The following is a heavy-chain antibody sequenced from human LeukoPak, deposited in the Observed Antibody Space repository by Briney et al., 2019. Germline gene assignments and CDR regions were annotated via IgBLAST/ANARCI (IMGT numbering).Heavy chain of an antibody. V-gene: IGHV3-21*01. D-gene: IGHD3-9*01. CDR1: GFTFSSYS. CDR3: ARSPPLRRYFDC. CDR2: ISSSSSYI. Sequence: PGGSLRLSCAASGFTFSSYSMNWVRQAPGKGLEWVSSISSSSSYIYYADPVKGRFTISRDNAKNSLYLQMNSLRAEDTAVYYCARSPPLRRYFDCWGQGTLVTVSS. J-gene: IGHJ4*02.